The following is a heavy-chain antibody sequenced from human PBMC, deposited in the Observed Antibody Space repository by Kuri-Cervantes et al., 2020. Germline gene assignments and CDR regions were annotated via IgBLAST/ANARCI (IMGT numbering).Heavy chain of an antibody. Sequence: SETLSLTCAVYGGSFSGYYWSWIRQPPGKGLEWIGEINHSGTTNYNPSLKSRVAMSVDTSKNQFSLKLSSVTAADTAVYYCARVVDYCTTGYCYYMDVWAKGTTVTVSS. CDR3: ARVVDYCTTGYCYYMDV. J-gene: IGHJ6*03. CDR1: GGSFSGYY. D-gene: IGHD3-16*01. CDR2: INHSGTT. V-gene: IGHV4-34*01.